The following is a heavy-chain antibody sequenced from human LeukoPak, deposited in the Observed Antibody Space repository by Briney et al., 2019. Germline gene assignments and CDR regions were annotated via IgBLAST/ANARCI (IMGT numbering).Heavy chain of an antibody. CDR3: AKYSSRWFSYPDY. V-gene: IGHV3-23*01. J-gene: IGHJ4*02. CDR2: ISGSGGST. D-gene: IGHD6-13*01. Sequence: GGSLRLSCAASGFTFSSYAMSWVRQAPGKGLEWVSTISGSGGSTYYADSVKGRFTISRDNSKNTLYLQMSSLRAEDTAVYYCAKYSSRWFSYPDYWGQGTLVTVSS. CDR1: GFTFSSYA.